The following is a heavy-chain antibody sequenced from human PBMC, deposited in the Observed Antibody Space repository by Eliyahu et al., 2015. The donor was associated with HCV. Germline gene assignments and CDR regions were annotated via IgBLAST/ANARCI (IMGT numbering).Heavy chain of an antibody. J-gene: IGHJ4*02. CDR2: IYWNDDK. Sequence: QITLKESGPTLVKPTQTLTLTCTFSGFSLSTSGVGVGWIRQPPGKALEWLALIYWNDDKRYSPSLKSRLTITKDTSKNQVVLTMTNMDPVDTATYYCAHIRPSFGVVIPDYWGQGTLVTVSS. D-gene: IGHD3-3*01. CDR3: AHIRPSFGVVIPDY. CDR1: GFSLSTSGVG. V-gene: IGHV2-5*01.